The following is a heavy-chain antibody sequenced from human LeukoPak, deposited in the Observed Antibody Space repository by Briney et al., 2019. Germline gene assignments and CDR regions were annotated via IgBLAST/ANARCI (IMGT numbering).Heavy chain of an antibody. J-gene: IGHJ4*02. Sequence: GGSLRLSCAASGFTFSTYWMTWVRQAPGKGLEWVANIKQDGSVKYYVDSVKGRFTLSRDNSKNSLHLQMDSLRAEDTAVYYCVKDERSGSYIYWGQGTLVTVSS. CDR3: VKDERSGSYIY. CDR2: IKQDGSVK. V-gene: IGHV3-7*01. CDR1: GFTFSTYW. D-gene: IGHD1-26*01.